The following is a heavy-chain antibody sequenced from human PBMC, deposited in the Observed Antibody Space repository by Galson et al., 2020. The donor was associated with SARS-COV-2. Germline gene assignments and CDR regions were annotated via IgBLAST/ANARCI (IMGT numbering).Heavy chain of an antibody. CDR3: ARDRGTPTNAFDI. J-gene: IGHJ3*02. D-gene: IGHD1-26*01. CDR1: GYTFTRFG. Sequence: ASVKVSCKASGYTFTRFGISWVRQAPGQGLEWMGWISGFTGKTSYARKVQDRVTVTTNTSTSTAYMELRSLRSDDTAVYYCARDRGTPTNAFDIWGQGTMVTVSS. CDR2: ISGFTGKT. V-gene: IGHV1-18*01.